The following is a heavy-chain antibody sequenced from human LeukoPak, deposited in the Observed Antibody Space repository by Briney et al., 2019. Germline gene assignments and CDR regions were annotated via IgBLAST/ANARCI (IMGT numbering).Heavy chain of an antibody. D-gene: IGHD3-10*01. CDR3: AKDRGYGSGTFSRNNWFDP. V-gene: IGHV4-34*01. CDR1: GGSFSGYY. Sequence: PSETLSLTCAVYGGSFSGYYWSWIRQPPGKGLEWIGSISNSGSTHYNPSLKSRVNISIDTSKNQFSLKLNSVTAADTAVFYCAKDRGYGSGTFSRNNWFDPWGQGTLVIVSS. CDR2: ISNSGST. J-gene: IGHJ5*02.